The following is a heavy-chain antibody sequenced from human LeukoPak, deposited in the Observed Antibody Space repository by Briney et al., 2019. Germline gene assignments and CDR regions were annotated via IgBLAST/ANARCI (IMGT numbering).Heavy chain of an antibody. Sequence: GESLQISCQGPGYRFTSYWISWVRPVPGKGLEWMGRIDPSDSYTNYSPSFQGHVTISADKSISTAYLQWSSLKASDTAMYYCARQGLLWFGELLPPFDYWGQGTLVTVSS. J-gene: IGHJ4*02. CDR1: GYRFTSYW. CDR3: ARQGLLWFGELLPPFDY. D-gene: IGHD3-10*01. CDR2: IDPSDSYT. V-gene: IGHV5-10-1*01.